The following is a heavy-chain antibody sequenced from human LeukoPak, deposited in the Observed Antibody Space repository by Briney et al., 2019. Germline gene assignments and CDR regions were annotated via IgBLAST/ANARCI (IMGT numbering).Heavy chain of an antibody. CDR3: ARSVVVVPAAIFNNMFPPGHL. Sequence: SVKVSCKASGGTFSSYAISWVRQAPGQGLEWMGGIIPIFGTANYAQKFQGRVTITADESTSTAYMELSSLRSEDTAVYYCARSVVVVPAAIFNNMFPPGHLWGQGTLVTVSS. J-gene: IGHJ4*02. CDR2: IIPIFGTA. V-gene: IGHV1-69*13. CDR1: GGTFSSYA. D-gene: IGHD2-2*01.